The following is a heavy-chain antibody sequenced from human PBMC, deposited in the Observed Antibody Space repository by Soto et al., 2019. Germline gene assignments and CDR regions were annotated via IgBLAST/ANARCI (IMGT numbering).Heavy chain of an antibody. D-gene: IGHD3-10*01. CDR3: ARDLITMVRGVTDYYYGIDV. CDR2: ISDYNGNT. V-gene: IGHV1-18*01. Sequence: QVQLVQSGAEVKKPGASVKVSCKASGYTFTSYGISWVRQAPGQGLEWMGWISDYNGNTNYAQKLQGRVTMTTDTSTSTAYMELRSLRSDDTAVNYCARDLITMVRGVTDYYYGIDVWGQGTTVTVSS. CDR1: GYTFTSYG. J-gene: IGHJ6*02.